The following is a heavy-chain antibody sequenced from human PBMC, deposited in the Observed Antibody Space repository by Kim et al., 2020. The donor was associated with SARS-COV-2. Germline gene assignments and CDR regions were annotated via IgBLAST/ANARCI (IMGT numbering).Heavy chain of an antibody. CDR3: AKGPTYYYDSSGYHYFDY. Sequence: GGSLRLSCAASGFTFSSYAMSWVRQAPGKGLEWVSAISGSGGSTYYADSVKGRFTISRDNSKNTLYLQMNSLRAEDTAVYYCAKGPTYYYDSSGYHYFDYWGQGTLVTVSS. V-gene: IGHV3-23*01. CDR1: GFTFSSYA. D-gene: IGHD3-22*01. J-gene: IGHJ4*02. CDR2: ISGSGGST.